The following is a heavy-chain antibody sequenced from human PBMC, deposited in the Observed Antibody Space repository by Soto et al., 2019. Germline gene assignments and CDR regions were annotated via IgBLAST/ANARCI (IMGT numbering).Heavy chain of an antibody. CDR2: IRGNGDPP. CDR3: VKSRGGNNFDFFD. CDR1: GFTSSSYA. D-gene: IGHD5-12*01. V-gene: IGHV3-64D*06. Sequence: GGSLRLSCSASGFTSSSYAVHWVRQAPGKGLEYVSGIRGNGDPPFYADSVKGRFTISRDNSKNTLYLQMSSLSADDTAVYYCVKSRGGNNFDFFDWGQGALVTVSS. J-gene: IGHJ4*02.